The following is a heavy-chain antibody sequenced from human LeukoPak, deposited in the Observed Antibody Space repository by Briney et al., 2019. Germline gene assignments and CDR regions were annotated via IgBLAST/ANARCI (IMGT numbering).Heavy chain of an antibody. CDR3: AKVGDEGLGELSLSHTPIFDY. Sequence: GGSLRLSCAASGFTFSGSAMHWVRQASGKGLEWVGRIRSKANSYATAYAASVKGRFTISRDDSKNTAYLQMNSLRAEDTAVYYCAKVGDEGLGELSLSHTPIFDYWGQGTLVTVSS. CDR2: IRSKANSYAT. V-gene: IGHV3-73*01. J-gene: IGHJ4*02. CDR1: GFTFSGSA. D-gene: IGHD3-16*02.